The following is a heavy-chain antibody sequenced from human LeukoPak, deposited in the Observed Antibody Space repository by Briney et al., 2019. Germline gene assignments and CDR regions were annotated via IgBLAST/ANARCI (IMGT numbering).Heavy chain of an antibody. Sequence: PSETLSLTCAVYGGSFSGYYWSWIRQPPGKGLEWIGEINHSGSTYYNPSLKSRVTISVDTSKNQFSLKLSSVTAADTAVYYCARRPPRGWFGVFYFDYWGQGTLVTVSS. J-gene: IGHJ4*02. CDR3: ARRPPRGWFGVFYFDY. V-gene: IGHV4-34*01. D-gene: IGHD3-10*01. CDR2: INHSGST. CDR1: GGSFSGYY.